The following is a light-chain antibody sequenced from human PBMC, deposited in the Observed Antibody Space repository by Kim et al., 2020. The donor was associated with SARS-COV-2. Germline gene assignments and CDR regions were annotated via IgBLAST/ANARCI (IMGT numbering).Light chain of an antibody. CDR3: HAWDRTTVV. CDR1: KVGNKY. Sequence: VSPGQTSSITWSGNKVGNKYTCWYQQKPGQSPVLVIYQDSKRPSGIPERFSGYNSGNTATLTISGTQAMDEADYYCHAWDRTTVVFGGGTQLTVL. J-gene: IGLJ3*02. CDR2: QDS. V-gene: IGLV3-1*01.